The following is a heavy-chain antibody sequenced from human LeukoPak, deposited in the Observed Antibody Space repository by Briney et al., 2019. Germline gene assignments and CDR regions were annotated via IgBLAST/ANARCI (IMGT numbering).Heavy chain of an antibody. D-gene: IGHD3-3*01. CDR3: VRHFWSSLYYYYYYYMEV. Sequence: SETLSLTCTVSGGSISSSSYYWGWIRQPPGKGLEWIGSIYYSGSTYYNPSLKSRVTISVDTSKNQFSLKLSSVTAADTAVYYCVRHFWSSLYYYYYYYMEVWGKRTTVTVSS. V-gene: IGHV4-39*01. CDR2: IYYSGST. CDR1: GGSISSSSYY. J-gene: IGHJ6*03.